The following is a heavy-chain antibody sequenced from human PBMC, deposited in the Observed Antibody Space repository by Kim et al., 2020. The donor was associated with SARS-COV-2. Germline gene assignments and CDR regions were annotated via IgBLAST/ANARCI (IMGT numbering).Heavy chain of an antibody. J-gene: IGHJ4*02. CDR1: GFTFSSYA. CDR2: ISGSGGST. Sequence: GGSLRLSCAASGFTFSSYAMSWVRQAPGKGLEWVSAISGSGGSTYYADSVKGRFTISRDNSKNTLYLQMNSLRAEDTAVYYCAKVSQNYYYDSSGPLFFDYWGQGTLVTVSS. V-gene: IGHV3-23*01. D-gene: IGHD3-22*01. CDR3: AKVSQNYYYDSSGPLFFDY.